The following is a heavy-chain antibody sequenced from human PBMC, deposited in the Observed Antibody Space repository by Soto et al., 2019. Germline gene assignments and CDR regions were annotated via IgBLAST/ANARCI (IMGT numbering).Heavy chain of an antibody. Sequence: GASVKVSSKASGYTFTSYGISWVRQAPGQGLEWMGWISAYNGNTNYAQKLQGRVTMTTDTSTSTAYMELRSLRSDDTVLYYCARACWGDCYYAFDIWGQGTMVTV. J-gene: IGHJ3*02. CDR3: ARACWGDCYYAFDI. CDR1: GYTFTSYG. CDR2: ISAYNGNT. D-gene: IGHD2-21*02. V-gene: IGHV1-18*01.